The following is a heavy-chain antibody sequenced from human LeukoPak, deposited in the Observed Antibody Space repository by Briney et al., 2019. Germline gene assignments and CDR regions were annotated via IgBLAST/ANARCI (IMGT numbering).Heavy chain of an antibody. D-gene: IGHD2-2*01. CDR2: ISGSGGST. J-gene: IGHJ4*02. CDR3: AKEKAGYCSSTSCFHGYDY. V-gene: IGHV3-23*01. Sequence: RGSLRLSCAASGFTFSSYAMSWVRQAPGKGLEWVSAISGSGGSTYYADSVKGRFSISRDNSKNTLYLQLNSLRAEDTAVYHCAKEKAGYCSSTSCFHGYDYWGQGTLVTVSS. CDR1: GFTFSSYA.